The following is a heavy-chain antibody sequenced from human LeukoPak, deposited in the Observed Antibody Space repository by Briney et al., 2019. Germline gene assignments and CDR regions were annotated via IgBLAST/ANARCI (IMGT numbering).Heavy chain of an antibody. CDR2: IIPIFGTA. CDR3: ARSVMITFGGVIVPPFDY. V-gene: IGHV1-69*13. Sequence: SVKVSCKASGGTFSSYAISWVRQAPGQGLEWMGGIIPIFGTANYAQKFQGRVTITADESTSTAYMELSSLRSEDTAVYYCARSVMITFGGVIVPPFDYWGQGTLVTVSS. D-gene: IGHD3-16*02. CDR1: GGTFSSYA. J-gene: IGHJ4*02.